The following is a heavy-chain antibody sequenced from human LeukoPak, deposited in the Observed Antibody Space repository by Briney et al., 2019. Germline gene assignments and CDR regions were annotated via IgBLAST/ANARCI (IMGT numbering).Heavy chain of an antibody. D-gene: IGHD3-22*01. CDR3: ARRRYYDSTGYLD. Sequence: SETLSLTCTVSGGYISSSSYYWGWIRQPPGKGLEWIGDIYYTGRTYYNSSLKSRLTISIDTSKNQFSLKLASVTAADTAVYYCARRRYYDSTGYLDWGRGTLITVSS. CDR2: IYYTGRT. J-gene: IGHJ1*01. V-gene: IGHV4-39*01. CDR1: GGYISSSSYY.